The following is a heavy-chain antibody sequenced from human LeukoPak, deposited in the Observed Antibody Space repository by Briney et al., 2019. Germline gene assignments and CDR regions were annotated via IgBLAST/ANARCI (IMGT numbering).Heavy chain of an antibody. CDR2: IWSDGSNK. Sequence: PGRSLRLSCAASGFTFSSYGMHWVRQAPGKGLEWVAVIWSDGSNKYYADSVKGRFTISRDNPRNTLCLQMNSLRPEDTAVYSCARGSYGDGNWFDPWGQGTLVTVSS. D-gene: IGHD1-26*01. CDR1: GFTFSSYG. CDR3: ARGSYGDGNWFDP. V-gene: IGHV3-33*01. J-gene: IGHJ5*02.